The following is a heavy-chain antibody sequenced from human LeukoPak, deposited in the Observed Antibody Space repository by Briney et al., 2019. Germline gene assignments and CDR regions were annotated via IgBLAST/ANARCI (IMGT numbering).Heavy chain of an antibody. CDR2: IYYSGST. D-gene: IGHD6-13*01. Sequence: SETLSLTCTVSGGSISSGDYYWSWIRQPPGKGLEWIGYIYYSGSTYYNPSLKSRVTISLDTSKNQFSLKLSSVTAADTAVYYCARVSIATAGTWWFDPWGQGTLVTVSS. J-gene: IGHJ5*02. CDR1: GGSISSGDYY. V-gene: IGHV4-30-4*08. CDR3: ARVSIATAGTWWFDP.